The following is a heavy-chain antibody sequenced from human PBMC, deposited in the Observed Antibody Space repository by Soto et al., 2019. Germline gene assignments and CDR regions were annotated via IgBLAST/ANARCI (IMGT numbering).Heavy chain of an antibody. CDR1: GFTFSSSA. V-gene: IGHV3-48*03. J-gene: IGHJ3*01. D-gene: IGHD1-26*01. CDR2: IHPSGQPI. Sequence: EVQLVESGGGLVQPGGSLRLSCAVSGFTFSSSAMYWVRQAPGKGLEWISYIHPSGQPIFYADSVKGRFTISRDNANNSLFLQMTSLRAEDTAVYYCARRASRWGQGTMVTVSS. CDR3: ARRASR.